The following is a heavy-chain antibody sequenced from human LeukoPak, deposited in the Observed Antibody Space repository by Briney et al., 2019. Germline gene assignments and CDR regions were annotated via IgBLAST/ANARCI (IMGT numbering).Heavy chain of an antibody. J-gene: IGHJ4*02. D-gene: IGHD3-22*01. Sequence: GASVKVSCKASGYTFTSYGISWVRPAPGQGLEWMGWISAYNGNTNYAQKLQGGVTMTTDTSTSTAYMELRSLRSDDTAVYYCARGGYYDSSGYYNYWGQGTLVTVSS. V-gene: IGHV1-18*01. CDR2: ISAYNGNT. CDR3: ARGGYYDSSGYYNY. CDR1: GYTFTSYG.